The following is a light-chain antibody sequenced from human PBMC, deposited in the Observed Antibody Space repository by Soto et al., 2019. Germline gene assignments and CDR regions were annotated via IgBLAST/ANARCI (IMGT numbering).Light chain of an antibody. V-gene: IGKV1-12*01. CDR1: PGISSW. CDR2: AAS. CDR3: QQANSFQLT. Sequence: DIQMTQAPSSVSASVGDRVTITCRASPGISSWLAWYQQKPGKAPKLLIYAASSLQSGVTSRFSGSGSGTDFTLTIISLQPEDFATYYCQQANSFQLTFGGGTKVEIK. J-gene: IGKJ4*01.